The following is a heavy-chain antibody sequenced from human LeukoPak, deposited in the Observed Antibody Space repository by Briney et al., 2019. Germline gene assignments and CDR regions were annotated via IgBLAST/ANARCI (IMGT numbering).Heavy chain of an antibody. CDR3: ARHPRWFGESNFDY. CDR2: ISAYNGNT. J-gene: IGHJ4*02. V-gene: IGHV1-18*04. Sequence: ASVKVSCKASGYTFTSHGISWVRQAPGQGLEWMGWISAYNGNTNYAQKLQGRVTMTTDTSTSTAYMELRSLRSDDTAVYYCARHPRWFGESNFDYWGQGTLVTVSS. D-gene: IGHD3-10*01. CDR1: GYTFTSHG.